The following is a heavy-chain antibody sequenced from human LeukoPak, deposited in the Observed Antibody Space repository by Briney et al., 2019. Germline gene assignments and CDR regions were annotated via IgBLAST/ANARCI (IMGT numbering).Heavy chain of an antibody. J-gene: IGHJ4*02. D-gene: IGHD6-13*01. CDR1: GGSFSGYY. V-gene: IGHV4-34*01. CDR3: ARHPVVAAAGYFDY. CDR2: IYYSGST. Sequence: SETLSLTCAVYGGSFSGYYWSWIRQPPGKGLEWIGSIYYSGSTYYNPSLKSRVTISVDTSKNQFSLKLSSVTAADTAVYYCARHPVVAAAGYFDYWGQGTLVTVSS.